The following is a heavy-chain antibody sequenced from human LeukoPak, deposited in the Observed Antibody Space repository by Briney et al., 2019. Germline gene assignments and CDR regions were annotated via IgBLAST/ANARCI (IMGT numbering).Heavy chain of an antibody. Sequence: GASVTVSCKASGGTFSSYAISWVRQAPGQGLEWMGGIIPIFGTANYAQKFQGRVTITADKSTSTAYMELSSLRSEDTAVYYCARNVLRYFDLVSPPYYYYMDVWGKGTTVTVSS. V-gene: IGHV1-69*06. CDR1: GGTFSSYA. CDR2: IIPIFGTA. CDR3: ARNVLRYFDLVSPPYYYYMDV. J-gene: IGHJ6*03. D-gene: IGHD3-9*01.